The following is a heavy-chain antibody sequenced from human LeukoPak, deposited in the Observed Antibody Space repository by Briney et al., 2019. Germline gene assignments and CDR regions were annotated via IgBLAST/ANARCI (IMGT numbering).Heavy chain of an antibody. Sequence: PGGSLRLSCAASGFTFSNAWMSWVRQAPGKGLEWVGRIKSKTDGGTTDYAAPVKGRFTISRDNAKNSLYLQMNSLRAEDTALYYCARGRGSSWYNWFDPWGQGTLVTVSS. CDR1: GFTFSNAW. CDR2: IKSKTDGGTT. D-gene: IGHD6-13*01. CDR3: ARGRGSSWYNWFDP. J-gene: IGHJ5*02. V-gene: IGHV3-15*05.